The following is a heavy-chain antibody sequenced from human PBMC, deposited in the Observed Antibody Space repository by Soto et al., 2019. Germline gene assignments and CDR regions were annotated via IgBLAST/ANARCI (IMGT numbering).Heavy chain of an antibody. Sequence: SVKVSCKASGYTFTGYYMHWVRQAPGQGLEWMGWINPNSGGTNYAQKFQGWVTMTRDTSISTAYMELSRLRADDTAVYYCARLQFSRIPFLDFCSGGSCPWGQGTLVTVSS. CDR2: INPNSGGT. D-gene: IGHD2-15*01. CDR1: GYTFTGYY. V-gene: IGHV1-2*04. J-gene: IGHJ5*02. CDR3: ARLQFSRIPFLDFCSGGSCP.